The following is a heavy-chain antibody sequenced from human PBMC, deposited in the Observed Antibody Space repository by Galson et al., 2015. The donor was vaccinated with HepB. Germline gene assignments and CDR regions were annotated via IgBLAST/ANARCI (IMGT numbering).Heavy chain of an antibody. CDR2: IIPILGIA. J-gene: IGHJ6*02. CDR3: ARDHANYYYGMDV. V-gene: IGHV1-69*04. Sequence: VKVSCKASGGTFSSYTISWVRQAPGQGLEWMGRIIPILGIANYAQKFQGRVTITADKSTSTAYMELSSLRSEDTAVYYCARDHANYYYGMDVWGQGTTVTVSS. CDR1: GGTFSSYT.